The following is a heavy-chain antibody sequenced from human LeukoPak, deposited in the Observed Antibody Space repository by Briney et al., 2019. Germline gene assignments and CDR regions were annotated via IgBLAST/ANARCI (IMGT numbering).Heavy chain of an antibody. Sequence: PGGSLRLSRVASGFTVSSYYVSWVRQAPGKGLEWVSVIYSGGSTYYADSVEGRFTVSRDNSKNTLYLEMKSLRADDTAVYYCARDLHPRLTGYFDYWGQGTVVTVSS. V-gene: IGHV3-53*01. CDR1: GFTVSSYY. CDR2: IYSGGST. CDR3: ARDLHPRLTGYFDY. D-gene: IGHD3-16*01. J-gene: IGHJ4*02.